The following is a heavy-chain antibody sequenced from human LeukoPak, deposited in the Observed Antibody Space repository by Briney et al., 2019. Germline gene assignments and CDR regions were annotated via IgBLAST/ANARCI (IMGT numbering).Heavy chain of an antibody. J-gene: IGHJ5*02. CDR1: GYSFTSYW. V-gene: IGHV5-51*01. Sequence: GESPKISCKGSGYSFTSYWIGWVRQMPGKGLEWMGIIYPGDSDTRYSPSFQGLVTISADKSISTAYLQWSSLKASDTAMYYCARRSESNWFDPWGQGTLVTVSS. CDR2: IYPGDSDT. CDR3: ARRSESNWFDP.